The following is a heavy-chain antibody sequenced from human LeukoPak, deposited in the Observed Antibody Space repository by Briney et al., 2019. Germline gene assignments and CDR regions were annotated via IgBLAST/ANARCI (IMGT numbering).Heavy chain of an antibody. CDR3: TRSGSYSDD. D-gene: IGHD1-26*01. CDR2: IRSKANSYAT. J-gene: IGHJ4*02. Sequence: PGGCLTLSCAASGFTFSGSAMHWVRQASGKGLEWVGRIRSKANSYATAYVASVKGSFTISRDDSKNTAYLQMHSLKTEYTAVFYCTRSGSYSDDWGQGTLVTVSS. V-gene: IGHV3-73*01. CDR1: GFTFSGSA.